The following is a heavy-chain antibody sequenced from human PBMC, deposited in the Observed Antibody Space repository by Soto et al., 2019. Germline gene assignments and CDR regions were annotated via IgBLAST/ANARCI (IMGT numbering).Heavy chain of an antibody. CDR3: AHREDLYHRSSDYFDY. D-gene: IGHD6-6*01. V-gene: IGHV2-5*02. CDR2: IYWDDDK. CDR1: GFSLSTSGVG. Sequence: QITLKESGPTLVKPTQTLTLTCTFSGFSLSTSGVGVGWIRQPPGKALEWIALIYWDDDKRYSPSLKSRLTITKDTSKNQVVLTMTNMDPVDTATYYCAHREDLYHRSSDYFDYWGQGTLVTVSS. J-gene: IGHJ4*02.